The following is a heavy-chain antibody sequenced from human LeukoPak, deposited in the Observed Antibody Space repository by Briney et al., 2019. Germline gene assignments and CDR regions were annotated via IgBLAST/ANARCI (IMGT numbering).Heavy chain of an antibody. V-gene: IGHV4-39*01. CDR3: ARHPPLYSSSPAYFDY. Sequence: SETLSLTCTVSGGSISRAGYYWGWIRQPPGKGLEWIESIYYSGGTYSNPSLKSRVTTFVDTSKNQFSLKLNSVTAADTAVYYCARHPPLYSSSPAYFDYWGQGSLVTVSS. J-gene: IGHJ4*02. CDR1: GGSISRAGYY. CDR2: IYYSGGT. D-gene: IGHD6-13*01.